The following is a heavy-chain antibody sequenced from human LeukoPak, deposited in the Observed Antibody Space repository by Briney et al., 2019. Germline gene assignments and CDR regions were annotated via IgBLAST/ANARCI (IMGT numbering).Heavy chain of an antibody. CDR1: GYSISSGYY. Sequence: SETLSLTCTVSGYSISSGYYWGWIRQPPGKGLEWIGSIYHSGSTYYNPSLKSRVTISVDTSKNQFSLKLSSVTAADTAVYYCARDSEVPYYDFWSGPNWFDPWGQGTLVTVSS. V-gene: IGHV4-38-2*02. D-gene: IGHD3-3*01. CDR3: ARDSEVPYYDFWSGPNWFDP. CDR2: IYHSGST. J-gene: IGHJ5*02.